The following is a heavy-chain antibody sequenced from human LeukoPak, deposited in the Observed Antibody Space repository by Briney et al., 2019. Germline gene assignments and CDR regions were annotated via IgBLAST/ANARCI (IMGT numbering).Heavy chain of an antibody. V-gene: IGHV5-51*01. CDR3: ARYAGNSPIDYYFDF. J-gene: IGHJ4*02. CDR2: IYPGDSDT. Sequence: GESLKISCKGSGYTFTSYWIGWVREMPGKGLERMGIIYPGDSDTRYSPSFQGQVTIPADKSTSTAYLQRTSLKASDTAMYYCARYAGNSPIDYYFDFWGQGTLVTVSS. CDR1: GYTFTSYW. D-gene: IGHD4-23*01.